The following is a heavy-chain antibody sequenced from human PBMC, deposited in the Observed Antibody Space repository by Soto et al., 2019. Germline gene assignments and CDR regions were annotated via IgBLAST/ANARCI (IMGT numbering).Heavy chain of an antibody. D-gene: IGHD3-10*01. Sequence: QVQLQESGPGLMKPSQTLSLTCTVSGGSISSGGYYWSWIRQHPGKGLEWIGYIYYSGSTYCNPSLKSRVTISVDTSKNQFSPKLSSLTAADTAVYYCARASGSSMLRGVPTYWYFDLWGRGTLVTVSS. CDR2: IYYSGST. CDR3: ARASGSSMLRGVPTYWYFDL. V-gene: IGHV4-31*03. CDR1: GGSISSGGYY. J-gene: IGHJ2*01.